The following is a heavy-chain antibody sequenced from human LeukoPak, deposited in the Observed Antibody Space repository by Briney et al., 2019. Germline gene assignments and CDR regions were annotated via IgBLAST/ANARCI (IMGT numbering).Heavy chain of an antibody. Sequence: AASVKVSSKASGGTFCTYAVYWVRQAPGQGLEWMGGIITVFGTPEHAQKFQGRLTITADDPTGTAYMELNSLTSDDTAVYYCAGVDYALAPADRYFDLWSRGTLVIVSS. V-gene: IGHV1-69*13. CDR1: GGTFCTYA. CDR3: AGVDYALAPADRYFDL. J-gene: IGHJ2*01. D-gene: IGHD2-8*02. CDR2: IITVFGTP.